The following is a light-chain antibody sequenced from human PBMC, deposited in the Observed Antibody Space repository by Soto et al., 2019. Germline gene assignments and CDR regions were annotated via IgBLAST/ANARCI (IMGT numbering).Light chain of an antibody. V-gene: IGLV2-14*03. Sequence: QSALTQPTSVSGSPGQSITISCTGNHNDIGTYDYVSWYQQHPGRAPRLLIYGVTTRPSGISDRFSASKSGLTASLTISGLQPEDEADYYCSSFTSDRIYVFGPGTKLTLL. CDR3: SSFTSDRIYV. CDR1: HNDIGTYDY. J-gene: IGLJ1*01. CDR2: GVT.